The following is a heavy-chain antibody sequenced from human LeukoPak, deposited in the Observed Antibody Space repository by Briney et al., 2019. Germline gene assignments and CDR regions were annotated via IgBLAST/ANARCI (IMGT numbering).Heavy chain of an antibody. V-gene: IGHV3-9*01. Sequence: PGRSLRLSCAASGFTFDDYAMHWVRQAPGKGLEWVSGISWNSGSIAYADSVKGRFTISRDSAKNSLYLQMNSLRAEDTAVYYCARGGVGYWGQGTLVTVSS. CDR2: ISWNSGSI. J-gene: IGHJ4*02. D-gene: IGHD2-8*01. CDR1: GFTFDDYA. CDR3: ARGGVGY.